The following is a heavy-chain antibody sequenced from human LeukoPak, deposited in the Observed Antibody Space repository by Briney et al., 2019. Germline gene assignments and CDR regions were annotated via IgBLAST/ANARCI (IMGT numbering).Heavy chain of an antibody. D-gene: IGHD3-3*01. CDR2: VYHSGST. CDR1: GYSITNGYY. J-gene: IGHJ5*02. CDR3: AGHKYYNFWGSFNWFDP. Sequence: PSETLSLTCDVSGYSITNGYYWGWIRQPPGKGLQWIGSVYHSGSTSYNPSLKSRVTMSVDTSKNHFTLKLNSVTAADTAVYSCAGHKYYNFWGSFNWFDPWGQGILVTVSS. V-gene: IGHV4-38-2*01.